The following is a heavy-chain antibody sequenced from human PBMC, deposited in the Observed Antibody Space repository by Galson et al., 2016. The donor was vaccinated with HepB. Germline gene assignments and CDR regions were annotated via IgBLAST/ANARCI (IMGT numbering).Heavy chain of an antibody. CDR2: INPSNGDT. CDR1: GYNLTTYF. Sequence: SVKVSCKASGYNLTTYFMHWVRQAPGQGLEWMGVINPSNGDTIYAQRFKGRVAMTRDTSTSTVYMELSSLRSDDTAIYYCARDGVCGGDCHDYWGQGTLVTVSS. J-gene: IGHJ4*02. V-gene: IGHV1-46*01. CDR3: ARDGVCGGDCHDY. D-gene: IGHD2-21*02.